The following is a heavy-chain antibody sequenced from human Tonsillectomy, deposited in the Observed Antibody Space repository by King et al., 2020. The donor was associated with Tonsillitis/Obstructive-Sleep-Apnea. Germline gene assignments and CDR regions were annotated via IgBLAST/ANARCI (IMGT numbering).Heavy chain of an antibody. V-gene: IGHV1-69*12. Sequence: QLVQSGAEVKKPGSSVKVSCKASGGTFSSYAISWVRQAPGQGLEWMGGIIPIFGTANYAKKFQGRFTITAEESTGTAYMELSSLRSEDTAVYYWSRVTTRRYNWNDLFDYWGQGTLVTVSS. CDR1: GGTFSSYA. D-gene: IGHD1-20*01. CDR3: SRVTTRRYNWNDLFDY. CDR2: IIPIFGTA. J-gene: IGHJ4*02.